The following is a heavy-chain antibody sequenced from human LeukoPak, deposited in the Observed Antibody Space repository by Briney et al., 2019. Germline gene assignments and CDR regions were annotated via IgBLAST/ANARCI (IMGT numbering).Heavy chain of an antibody. CDR2: INGGGVNT. D-gene: IGHD4-11*01. CDR3: AKDLYSNYGPADY. Sequence: PGGSLRLSCAASGFTFSSYAMSWVRQAPGKGLEWVSTINGGGVNTHYADSVGGRFTISRDNSKSTLFLQMNSLRDEDTAVYYCAKDLYSNYGPADYWGQGNLVTVSS. V-gene: IGHV3-23*01. J-gene: IGHJ4*02. CDR1: GFTFSSYA.